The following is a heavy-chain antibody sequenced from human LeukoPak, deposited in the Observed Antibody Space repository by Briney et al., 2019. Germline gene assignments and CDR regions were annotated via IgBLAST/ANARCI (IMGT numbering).Heavy chain of an antibody. J-gene: IGHJ4*02. D-gene: IGHD6-6*01. Sequence: GGSLRLSCATSGFTFTRYWMAWVRQAPGKGLEWVANVNQDGSQQYYLDSVEGRFTISRDNAKNSLYLQMNNLRADDTAVYYCSNGIYSSSYWGQGTLVTVSS. CDR1: GFTFTRYW. V-gene: IGHV3-7*01. CDR3: SNGIYSSSY. CDR2: VNQDGSQQ.